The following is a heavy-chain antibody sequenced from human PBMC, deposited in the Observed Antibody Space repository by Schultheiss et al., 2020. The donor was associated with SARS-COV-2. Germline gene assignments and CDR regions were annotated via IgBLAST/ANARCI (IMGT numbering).Heavy chain of an antibody. Sequence: GGSLRLSCAASGFTFSSYAMHWVRQAPGKGLEWVAVISYDGSNKYYADSVKGRFTISRDNSKNTLYLQMNSLRAEDTAVYYCARGTTRFDYWGQGTLVTVSS. D-gene: IGHD1-1*01. V-gene: IGHV3-30-3*01. CDR2: ISYDGSNK. J-gene: IGHJ4*02. CDR1: GFTFSSYA. CDR3: ARGTTRFDY.